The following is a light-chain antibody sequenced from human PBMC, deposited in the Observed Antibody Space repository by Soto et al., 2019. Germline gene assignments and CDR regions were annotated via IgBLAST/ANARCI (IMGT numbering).Light chain of an antibody. J-gene: IGKJ1*01. Sequence: DIQMTQSPSTLSASVGDRVTITCRASQSIGSSLAWYQQKPGKAPNLLISDASNLERGVPSRFGGSGSGTEFTLSIRSLQPDDFATYYCQQYNGYSLTFGQGTKVDIK. CDR2: DAS. CDR3: QQYNGYSLT. CDR1: QSIGSS. V-gene: IGKV1-5*01.